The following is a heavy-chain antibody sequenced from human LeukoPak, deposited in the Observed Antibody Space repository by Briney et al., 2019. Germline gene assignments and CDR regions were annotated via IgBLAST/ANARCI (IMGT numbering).Heavy chain of an antibody. CDR2: INHSGST. D-gene: IGHD3-10*01. J-gene: IGHJ5*02. CDR1: GGSFSGYY. V-gene: IGHV4-34*01. Sequence: SETLSLTCAVYGGSFSGYYWSWIRQPPGKGLEWIGEINHSGSTNYNPSLKSRVTISVDTSKNQFSLKLSSVTAADTAVYYCARGGRITMVRGVIVGKKNWFDPWGQGTLATVSS. CDR3: ARGGRITMVRGVIVGKKNWFDP.